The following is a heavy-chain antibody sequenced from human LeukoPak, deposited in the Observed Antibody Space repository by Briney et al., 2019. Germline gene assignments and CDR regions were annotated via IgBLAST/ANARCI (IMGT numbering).Heavy chain of an antibody. D-gene: IGHD3-22*01. J-gene: IGHJ6*03. Sequence: SETLSLTCTVSGGSISYHYWSWIRQPPGKGLEWIGYIYNSGSTNYNPSLMSRGTISVDTSKNQFSLNLSSVTAADTAVYYCARDSRYSDNSGYYYSHYYMDVWGKGTTVTVSS. CDR1: GGSISYHY. CDR2: IYNSGST. CDR3: ARDSRYSDNSGYYYSHYYMDV. V-gene: IGHV4-59*11.